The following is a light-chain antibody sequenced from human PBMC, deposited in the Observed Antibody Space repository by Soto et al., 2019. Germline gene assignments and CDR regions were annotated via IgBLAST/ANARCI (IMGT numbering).Light chain of an antibody. CDR1: QGISNY. CDR2: AAS. CDR3: QKYSIAPFT. Sequence: DIQMTQSPSSLSASVGDRVTITCRASQGISNYLAWYQQKPGKVPKLLIYAASTLQSGVPSRFSGSGSGTDFTLTNSSLQPEDVATYYCQKYSIAPFTFGPGTKVDIK. J-gene: IGKJ3*01. V-gene: IGKV1-27*01.